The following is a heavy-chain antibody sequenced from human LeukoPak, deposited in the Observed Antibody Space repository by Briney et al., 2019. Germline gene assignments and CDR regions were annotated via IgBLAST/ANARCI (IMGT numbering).Heavy chain of an antibody. Sequence: GGSLRLSCSASAFTGSSNYMRWVRQAPGKGLEWVLVIYSGGSTYYPDSVKGRSTTSRNTTKSTLYLQMNSKRAEHTGVYYCARAAEQWLLAFDYWGQGTLVTVSS. CDR1: AFTGSSNY. CDR3: ARAAEQWLLAFDY. J-gene: IGHJ4*02. D-gene: IGHD6-19*01. V-gene: IGHV3-53*01. CDR2: IYSGGST.